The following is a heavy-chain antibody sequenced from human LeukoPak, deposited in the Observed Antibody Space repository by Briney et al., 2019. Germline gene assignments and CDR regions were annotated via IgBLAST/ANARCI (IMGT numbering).Heavy chain of an antibody. CDR2: ISGSGGIT. V-gene: IGHV3-23*01. J-gene: IGHJ5*02. Sequence: GGSLRLSCAASGFTFSSYAMSWVRQAPGKGLEWVSGISGSGGITKYVDSVKGRFTISRDNSKNTLYLQMNSLRAEDTAVYYCAKVVGYCGSPSCSVDPWGQGTLVTVSS. D-gene: IGHD2-2*01. CDR3: AKVVGYCGSPSCSVDP. CDR1: GFTFSSYA.